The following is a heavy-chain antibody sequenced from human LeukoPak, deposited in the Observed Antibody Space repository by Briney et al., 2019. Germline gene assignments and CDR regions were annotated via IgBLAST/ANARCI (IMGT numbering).Heavy chain of an antibody. CDR3: ARHVGRTMVRGVITDP. Sequence: SETLSLTCTVSGGSISSYYWSWIRQPPGKGLEWIGYIYYSGSTNYNPSLKSRVTISVDTSKNQFSLKLSSVTAADTAVYYCARHVGRTMVRGVITDPWGQGTLVTVSS. J-gene: IGHJ5*02. V-gene: IGHV4-59*01. CDR1: GGSISSYY. CDR2: IYYSGST. D-gene: IGHD3-10*01.